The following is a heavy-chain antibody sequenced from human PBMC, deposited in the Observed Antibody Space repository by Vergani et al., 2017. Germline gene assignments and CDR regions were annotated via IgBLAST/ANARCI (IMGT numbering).Heavy chain of an antibody. J-gene: IGHJ6*03. CDR2: INPNSGGT. CDR1: GYTFTGYY. Sequence: QVQLVQSGAEVKKPGASVKVSCKASGYTFTGYYMHWVRQAPGQGLEWMGWINPNSGGTNYAQKFQGRVTMTRDTSISTAYMELSRLRSDDTAVYYCARDQGXYDFWSGYSDYYYYMDVWGKGTTVTVSS. D-gene: IGHD3-3*01. CDR3: ARDQGXYDFWSGYSDYYYYMDV. V-gene: IGHV1-2*02.